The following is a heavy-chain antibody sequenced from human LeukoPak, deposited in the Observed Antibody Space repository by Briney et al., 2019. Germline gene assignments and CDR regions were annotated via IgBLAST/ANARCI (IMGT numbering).Heavy chain of an antibody. J-gene: IGHJ4*02. CDR2: INPNSGGT. CDR3: AKTADRWVRRGVDY. D-gene: IGHD5-24*01. CDR1: GYTFTGYY. V-gene: IGHV1-2*02. Sequence: ASVKVSCKASGYTFTGYYMHWVRQAPGQGLEWMGWINPNSGGTNYAQKFQGRVTMTRDTSISTAYMELSRLRSDDTAVYYCAKTADRWVRRGVDYWGQGTLVTVSS.